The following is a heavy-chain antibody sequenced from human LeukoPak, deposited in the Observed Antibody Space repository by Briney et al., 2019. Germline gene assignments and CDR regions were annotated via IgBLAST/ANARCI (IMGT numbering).Heavy chain of an antibody. CDR1: GFTFSHYG. D-gene: IGHD6-19*01. Sequence: GRSLRLSCVTSGFTFSHYGMHWVRQLPGKGLEWVAAISFDAEGDYHVDSVKGRFTISRDNSKNTLYLQMNSLRAEDTAVYYCAKSNSGWYFVYWGQGTLVTVSS. J-gene: IGHJ4*02. V-gene: IGHV3-30*18. CDR2: ISFDAEGD. CDR3: AKSNSGWYFVY.